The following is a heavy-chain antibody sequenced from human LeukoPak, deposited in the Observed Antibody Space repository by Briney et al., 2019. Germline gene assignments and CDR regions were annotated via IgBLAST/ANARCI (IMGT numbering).Heavy chain of an antibody. CDR1: GFTFSSYA. Sequence: VGSLRLSCAASGFTFSSYAMSWVRQAPGKGLEWVSAISGSGGSTYYADSVKGRFTISRDNSKNTLYLQMNSLRAEDTAVYYCAKSRGGFWSGYRDHCNEWGQGTLVTVSS. CDR3: AKSRGGFWSGYRDHCNE. V-gene: IGHV3-23*01. D-gene: IGHD3-3*01. CDR2: ISGSGGST. J-gene: IGHJ4*02.